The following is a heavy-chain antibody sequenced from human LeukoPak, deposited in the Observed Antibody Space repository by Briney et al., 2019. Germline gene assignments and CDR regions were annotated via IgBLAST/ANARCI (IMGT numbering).Heavy chain of an antibody. V-gene: IGHV3-48*03. Sequence: PGGSLRLSCAASGCTISSYEMNWVRQAPGKGLEWVSYISSSGSTIYYAASVKGRFTISRDNAKNSLYLQMKSLRAEDTAVYYCARRYCSSTSCTRDSWGQGTLVTVSS. J-gene: IGHJ4*02. CDR3: ARRYCSSTSCTRDS. D-gene: IGHD2-2*01. CDR1: GCTISSYE. CDR2: ISSSGSTI.